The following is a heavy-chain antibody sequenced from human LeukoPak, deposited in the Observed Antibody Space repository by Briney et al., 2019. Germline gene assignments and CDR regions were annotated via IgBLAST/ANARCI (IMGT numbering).Heavy chain of an antibody. CDR1: GYTFTGYY. CDR2: INPNSGGT. J-gene: IGHJ4*02. D-gene: IGHD1-26*01. CDR3: ARGGNRRVGAKGKILDY. V-gene: IGHV1-2*02. Sequence: ASVKVSCKASGYTFTGYYMHWVRQAPGQGLEWMGWINPNSGGTNYAQKFQGRVTMTRDTSISTAYMELSRLRSDDTAVYYCARGGNRRVGAKGKILDYWGQGTLVTVSS.